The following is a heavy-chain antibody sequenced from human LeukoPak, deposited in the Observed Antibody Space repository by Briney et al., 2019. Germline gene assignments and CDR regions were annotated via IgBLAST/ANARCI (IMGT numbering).Heavy chain of an antibody. CDR3: ARALFPPYAGNSGGWFDP. CDR2: MNPNSGNT. CDR1: GYTFTSYD. J-gene: IGHJ5*02. D-gene: IGHD4-23*01. Sequence: ASLKVSCKASGYTFTSYDINWVRQATGQGLEWMGWMNPNSGNTGYAQKFQGSVTMTRNTSISTAYMELSSLRSVDTAVYYCARALFPPYAGNSGGWFDPWGQGTLVTVSS. V-gene: IGHV1-8*01.